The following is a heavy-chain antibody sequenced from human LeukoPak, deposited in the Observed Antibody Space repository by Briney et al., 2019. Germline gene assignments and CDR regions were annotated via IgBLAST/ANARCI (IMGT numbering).Heavy chain of an antibody. CDR1: GFTFSTYA. Sequence: GGSLRLSCAAPGFTFSTYAMSWVRQIPGKGLEWVSAISGSDDGTYYADSVKGRFTISRDNSKNTLYLQMNSLRAEDTAVYYCAKDRIQLWYWGQGTLVTVSS. V-gene: IGHV3-23*01. J-gene: IGHJ4*02. CDR2: ISGSDDGT. D-gene: IGHD5-18*01. CDR3: AKDRIQLWY.